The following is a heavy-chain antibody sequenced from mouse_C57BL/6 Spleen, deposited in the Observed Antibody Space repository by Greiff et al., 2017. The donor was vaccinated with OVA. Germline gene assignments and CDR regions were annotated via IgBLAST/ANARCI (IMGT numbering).Heavy chain of an antibody. CDR3: ARGDGSSYQAWFAY. J-gene: IGHJ3*01. D-gene: IGHD1-1*01. CDR1: GYAFSSSW. CDR2: IYPGDGDT. Sequence: VKLVESGPELVKPGASVKISCKASGYAFSSSWMNWVKQRPGKGLEWIGRIYPGDGDTNYNGKFKGKATLTADKSSSTAYMQLSSLTSEDSAVYFCARGDGSSYQAWFAYWGQGTLVTVSA. V-gene: IGHV1-82*01.